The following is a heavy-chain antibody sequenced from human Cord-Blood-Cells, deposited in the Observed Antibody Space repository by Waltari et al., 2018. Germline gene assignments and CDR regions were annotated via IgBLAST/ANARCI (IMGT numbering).Heavy chain of an antibody. D-gene: IGHD3-3*01. CDR3: ARGLVFWSGYYNY. Sequence: QVQLQQWGAGLLKPSETLSLNCAVYGGSFRGYYWRWIRQPPGKGLEWIREINHSGSTNYNPSLKSRVTISVDTSKNQFSLKLSSVTAADTAVYYCARGLVFWSGYYNYWGQGTLVTVSS. V-gene: IGHV4-34*01. CDR2: INHSGST. CDR1: GGSFRGYY. J-gene: IGHJ4*02.